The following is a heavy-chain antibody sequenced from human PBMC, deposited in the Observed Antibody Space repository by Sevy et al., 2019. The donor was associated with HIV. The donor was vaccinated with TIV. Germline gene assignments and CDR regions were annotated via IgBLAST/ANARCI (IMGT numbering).Heavy chain of an antibody. D-gene: IGHD2-2*01. CDR1: GFTFSSYA. CDR3: ARDGGYCSSTSCPIRGYYYYYGMDV. Sequence: GGSLRLSCAASGFTFSSYAMHWVRQAPGKGLEWVAVISYDGSNKYYADSVKGRFTISRDNSKNTLYLQMNSLRAEDTAVYYCARDGGYCSSTSCPIRGYYYYYGMDVWCQGTTVTVSS. J-gene: IGHJ6*02. CDR2: ISYDGSNK. V-gene: IGHV3-30-3*01.